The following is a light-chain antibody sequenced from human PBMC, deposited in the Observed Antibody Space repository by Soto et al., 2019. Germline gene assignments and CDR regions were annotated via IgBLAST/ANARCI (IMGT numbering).Light chain of an antibody. CDR3: QHYYNWPLT. J-gene: IGKJ4*01. CDR1: QSVSSK. V-gene: IGKV3-15*01. Sequence: EIVMTQSPATLSVSPGERATLSCRASQSVSSKLAWYQHKPGQAPRLLIYSASTRASGIPARFSGGGSGTEFTLTISSLQSEDFAVYYCQHYYNWPLTFGGGTKVEIK. CDR2: SAS.